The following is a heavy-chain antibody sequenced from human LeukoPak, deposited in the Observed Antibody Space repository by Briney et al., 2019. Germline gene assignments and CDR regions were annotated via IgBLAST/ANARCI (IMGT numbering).Heavy chain of an antibody. CDR1: GFTFSSYA. J-gene: IGHJ4*02. CDR2: ISGSGGST. D-gene: IGHD6-19*01. Sequence: PGGSLRLSCAASGFTFSSYAMSWVRQAPGKGLEWVSAISGSGGSTYYADSVKGRFTISRDNSKNTLYLQMNSLRAEDTAVYYCAKDLGQWLGRDSLFDYWGQGTLVTVSS. CDR3: AKDLGQWLGRDSLFDY. V-gene: IGHV3-23*01.